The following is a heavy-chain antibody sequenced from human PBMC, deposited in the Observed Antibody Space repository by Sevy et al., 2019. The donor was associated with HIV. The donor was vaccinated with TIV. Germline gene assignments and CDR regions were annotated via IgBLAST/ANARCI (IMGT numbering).Heavy chain of an antibody. J-gene: IGHJ4*02. CDR2: ISSGSRYI. CDR1: GFTFSYYN. CDR3: ARNLDYYASGPPDY. Sequence: GGSLRLSCAASGFTFSYYNMNWVRQAPGRGLEWVSSISSGSRYIFYADSVKGRFTISRDNAKDSLFLQMGSLRAEDTAVYYCARNLDYYASGPPDYWGRGTLVTVSS. V-gene: IGHV3-21*01. D-gene: IGHD3-10*01.